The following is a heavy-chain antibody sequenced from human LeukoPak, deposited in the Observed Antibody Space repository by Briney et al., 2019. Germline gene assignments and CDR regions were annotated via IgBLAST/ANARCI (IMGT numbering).Heavy chain of an antibody. CDR3: ASKYSYGQSYAFDI. Sequence: GASVKVSCKASGYTFTSYYMHWVRQAPGQGLEWMGWINPNSGGTNYAQKFQGRVTMTRDTSISTAYMELSRLRSDDTAVYYCASKYSYGQSYAFDIWGQGTMVTVSS. CDR2: INPNSGGT. J-gene: IGHJ3*02. CDR1: GYTFTSYY. D-gene: IGHD5-18*01. V-gene: IGHV1-2*02.